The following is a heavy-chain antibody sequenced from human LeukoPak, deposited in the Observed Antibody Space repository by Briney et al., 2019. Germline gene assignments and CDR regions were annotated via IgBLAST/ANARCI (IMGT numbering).Heavy chain of an antibody. CDR1: GGTFSSYA. D-gene: IGHD4-17*01. J-gene: IGHJ4*02. Sequence: SVKVSCKASGGTFSSYAISWVRQAPGQGLEWMGGIIPIFGTANYAQKFQGRVTITTDESTSTAYMDLSSLRSEDTAVYYCARGKTTAWGPYYFDYWGQGTLVTVSS. CDR3: ARGKTTAWGPYYFDY. CDR2: IIPIFGTA. V-gene: IGHV1-69*05.